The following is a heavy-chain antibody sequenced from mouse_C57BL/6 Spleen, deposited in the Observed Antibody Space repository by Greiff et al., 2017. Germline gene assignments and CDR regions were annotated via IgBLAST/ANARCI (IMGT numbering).Heavy chain of an antibody. CDR3: ARSYCDGSSYGYFDV. CDR2: INPSNGGT. D-gene: IGHD1-1*01. CDR1: GYNFTSSW. Sequence: QVQLQQPVTELVKPGASVKLSCKASGYNFTSSWMHWVKQRPGQGLEWIGNINPSNGGTNYNEKFKSKATLTVDKSSSTAYMQLSSLTSEDSAVYYCARSYCDGSSYGYFDVWGTGTLVTVSA. V-gene: IGHV1-53*01. J-gene: IGHJ1*03.